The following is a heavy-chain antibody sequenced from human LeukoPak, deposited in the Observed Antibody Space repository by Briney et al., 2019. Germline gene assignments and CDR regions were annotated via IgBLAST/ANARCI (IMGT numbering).Heavy chain of an antibody. CDR2: ISGSGGST. D-gene: IGHD3-22*01. J-gene: IGHJ3*02. CDR1: GLTFSSYA. Sequence: PGGSLRLSCAASGLTFSSYAMSWVRQAPGKGLEWVSAISGSGGSTYYADSVKGRFTISRDNSKNTLYLQMNSLRAEDTAVYYCYYDSSGYYGVEAFDIWGQGTMVTVSS. CDR3: YYDSSGYYGVEAFDI. V-gene: IGHV3-23*01.